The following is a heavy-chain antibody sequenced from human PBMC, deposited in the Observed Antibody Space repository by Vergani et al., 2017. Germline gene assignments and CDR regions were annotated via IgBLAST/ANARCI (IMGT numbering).Heavy chain of an antibody. CDR1: GFTLSSYA. D-gene: IGHD2-8*01. J-gene: IGHJ4*02. Sequence: EVQLLESGGGLVQPGGSLRLSCAASGFTLSSYAMSWVRQAPGKGLEWVSAISGSGGSTYYADSVKGRFTISRDNSKNTLYLQMNSLRAEDTAVYYCAKGSSFYCTNGVCYYDYWGQGTLVTVSS. V-gene: IGHV3-23*01. CDR2: ISGSGGST. CDR3: AKGSSFYCTNGVCYYDY.